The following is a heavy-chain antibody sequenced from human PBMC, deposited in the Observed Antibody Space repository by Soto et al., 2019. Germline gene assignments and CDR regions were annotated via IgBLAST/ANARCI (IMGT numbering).Heavy chain of an antibody. V-gene: IGHV3-9*01. D-gene: IGHD6-25*01. J-gene: IGHJ4*02. CDR2: INWNSDKV. CDR3: AKDKGGTPYYIDS. Sequence: VQMVESGGGVVQPGRSLRLSCAASGFSFENYGMHWVRQAPGRGLEWVAINWNSDKVAYAGSVLGRFTIFRDSAKNSLHLQMNDLTTEDTALYYCAKDKGGTPYYIDSWGQGILVTVSS. CDR1: GFSFENYG.